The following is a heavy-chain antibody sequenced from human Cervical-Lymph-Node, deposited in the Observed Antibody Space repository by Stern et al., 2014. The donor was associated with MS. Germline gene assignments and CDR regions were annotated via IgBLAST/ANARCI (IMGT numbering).Heavy chain of an antibody. Sequence: VHLVESGGGLVKPAGSLRLSCTASGFTFSDYYMSWIRQAPGKGLEWLSNISGGSSVIYYADSVKGRFTISRDNAKSSLYLQINSLRAEDTAVYCARVRRRHYFDSWGQGTLVTVSS. CDR2: ISGGSSVI. CDR1: GFTFSDYY. CDR3: ARVRRRHYFDS. J-gene: IGHJ4*02. V-gene: IGHV3-11*01.